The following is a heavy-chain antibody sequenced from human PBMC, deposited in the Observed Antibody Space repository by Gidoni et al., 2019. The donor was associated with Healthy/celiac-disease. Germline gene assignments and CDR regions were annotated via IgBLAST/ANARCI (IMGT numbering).Heavy chain of an antibody. CDR3: SRGYCSGGSCFEDIYYYYGMDV. J-gene: IGHJ6*02. CDR2: ISSSSSSI. Sequence: EVQLVESGGGLVKPGGSLRLSGAASGFTFSSFSRNWVRQAPGKGLEWFSSISSSSSSIYYADAVKGRFTISRDNAKNSLYLQMNSLRAEDTAVYYCSRGYCSGGSCFEDIYYYYGMDVWGQGTTVTVSS. CDR1: GFTFSSFS. D-gene: IGHD2-15*01. V-gene: IGHV3-21*01.